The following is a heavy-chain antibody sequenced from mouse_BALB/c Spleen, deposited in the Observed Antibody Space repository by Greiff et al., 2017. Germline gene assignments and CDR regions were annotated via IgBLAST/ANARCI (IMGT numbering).Heavy chain of an antibody. CDR1: GYSITSDYA. V-gene: IGHV3-2*02. D-gene: IGHD2-2*01. J-gene: IGHJ4*01. Sequence: EVQGVESGPGLVKPSQSLSLTCTVTGYSITSDYAWNWIRQFPGNKLEWMGYISYSGSTSYNPSLKSRISITRDTSKNQFFLQLNSVTTEDTATYYCARGGYIYAMDYWGQGTSVTVSS. CDR2: ISYSGST. CDR3: ARGGYIYAMDY.